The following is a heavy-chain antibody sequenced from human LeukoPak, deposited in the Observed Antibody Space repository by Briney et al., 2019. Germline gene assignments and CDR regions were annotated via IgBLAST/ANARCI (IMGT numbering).Heavy chain of an antibody. CDR2: INSDGSST. D-gene: IGHD1-26*01. V-gene: IGHV3-74*01. Sequence: PGGSLRLSCAASGFTFSSYWMHWVRQAPGKGLVWVSRINSDGSSTSYADSVKGRFTISRDNAKNTLYLQMNSLRAEDTAVYYCARVGQWELPHPYYFDYWGQGTLVTVSS. J-gene: IGHJ4*02. CDR3: ARVGQWELPHPYYFDY. CDR1: GFTFSSYW.